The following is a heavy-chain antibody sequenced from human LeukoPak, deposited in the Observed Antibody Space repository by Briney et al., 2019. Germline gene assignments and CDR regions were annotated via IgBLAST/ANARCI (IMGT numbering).Heavy chain of an antibody. CDR1: GFTFSSYA. CDR3: AREGRVGYYGSGSYSPHNWFDP. D-gene: IGHD3-10*01. J-gene: IGHJ5*02. CDR2: ISYDGSNK. Sequence: GGSLRLSCAASGFTFSSYAMHWVRQAPGKGLEWVAVISYDGSNKYYADPVKGRFTISRDNSKNTLYLQMNSLRAEDTAVYYCAREGRVGYYGSGSYSPHNWFDPWGQGTLVTVSS. V-gene: IGHV3-30*04.